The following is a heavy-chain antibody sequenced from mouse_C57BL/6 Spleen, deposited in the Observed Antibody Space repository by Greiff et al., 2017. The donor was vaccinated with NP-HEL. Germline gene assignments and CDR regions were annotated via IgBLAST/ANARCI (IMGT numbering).Heavy chain of an antibody. J-gene: IGHJ4*01. CDR2: ISYDGSN. Sequence: EVQVVESGPGLVKPSQSLSLTCSVTGYSITSGYYWNWIRQFPGNKLEWMGYISYDGSNNYNPSLKNRISITRDTSKNQFFLKLNSVTTEDTATYYCARDYYYGSSYQAMDYWGQGTSVTVSS. CDR1: GYSITSGYY. CDR3: ARDYYYGSSYQAMDY. D-gene: IGHD1-1*01. V-gene: IGHV3-6*01.